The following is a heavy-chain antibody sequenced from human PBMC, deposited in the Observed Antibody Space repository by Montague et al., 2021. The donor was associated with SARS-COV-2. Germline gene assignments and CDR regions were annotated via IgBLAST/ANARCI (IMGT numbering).Heavy chain of an antibody. J-gene: IGHJ4*02. Sequence: SETLSLTCNVTGATTNTGTHYWGWIRQPPGKVLDWIGSVYYTGKTYYNPSLKSRVTVSVDTSNNYFSLILTSVTAADTAVYYCARLRQGEDHFDYWGRGTLVTVSS. CDR3: ARLRQGEDHFDY. CDR2: VYYTGKT. V-gene: IGHV4-39*01. D-gene: IGHD3-16*01. CDR1: GATTNTGTHY.